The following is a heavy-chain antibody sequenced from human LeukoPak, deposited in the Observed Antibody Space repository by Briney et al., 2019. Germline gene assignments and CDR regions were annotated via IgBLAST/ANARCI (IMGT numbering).Heavy chain of an antibody. CDR2: ISGSGGST. V-gene: IGHV3-23*01. D-gene: IGHD6-19*01. J-gene: IGHJ4*02. CDR3: AKVGRSGWYYYFDY. CDR1: GFTFSSYA. Sequence: KPGGSLRLSCAASGFTFSSYAMSWVRQAPGKGLEWVSIISGSGGSTYYADSVKGRFTISRDNSKNTLYLQINSLRAEDTAVYYCAKVGRSGWYYYFDYWGQGTLVTVSS.